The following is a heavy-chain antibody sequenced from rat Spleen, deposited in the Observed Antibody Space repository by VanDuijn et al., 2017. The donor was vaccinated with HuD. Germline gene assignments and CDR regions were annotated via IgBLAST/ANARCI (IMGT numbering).Heavy chain of an antibody. V-gene: IGHV5S10*01. Sequence: EVQLVESGGGLVQPGRSLKLSCAASGFTFSDSNMAWVRQAPKKGLDWVATIIYDGSRTYYRDSVKGRFTISRDNAKSSLYLQMDSLRSEDTATYYCTTVDYYYWGQGVMVTVSS. CDR2: IIYDGSRT. CDR1: GFTFSDSN. CDR3: TTVDYYY. J-gene: IGHJ2*01. D-gene: IGHD1-12*01.